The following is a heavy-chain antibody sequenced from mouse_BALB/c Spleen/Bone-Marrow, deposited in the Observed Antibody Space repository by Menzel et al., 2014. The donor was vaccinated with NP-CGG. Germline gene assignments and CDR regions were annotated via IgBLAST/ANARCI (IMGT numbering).Heavy chain of an antibody. J-gene: IGHJ4*01. D-gene: IGHD2-4*01. Sequence: QVQLKESGPGLVAPSQSLSIPCTVSGFSLTGYGVSWVRQPPGKGLEWLGMIWGDGSTDYNSALKSRLSISKDNSKSQVFLKVNSLQTEDTARYYCARDSFLITRALDYWGQGTSVTVSS. CDR2: IWGDGST. CDR1: GFSLTGYG. V-gene: IGHV2-6-7*01. CDR3: ARDSFLITRALDY.